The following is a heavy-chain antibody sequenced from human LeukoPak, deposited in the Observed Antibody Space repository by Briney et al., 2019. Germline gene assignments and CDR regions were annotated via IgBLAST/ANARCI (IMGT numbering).Heavy chain of an antibody. CDR2: IIPIFGTA. V-gene: IGHV1-69*05. Sequence: SVKVSCKASGGTFSSYAISWVRQAPGQGLEWMGGIIPIFGTANYAQKFQGRVTITRNTSISTAYMELSSLRSEDTAVYYCARVQPYSSSWYSGYYYYMDVWGKGTTATVSS. J-gene: IGHJ6*03. CDR1: GGTFSSYA. CDR3: ARVQPYSSSWYSGYYYYMDV. D-gene: IGHD6-13*01.